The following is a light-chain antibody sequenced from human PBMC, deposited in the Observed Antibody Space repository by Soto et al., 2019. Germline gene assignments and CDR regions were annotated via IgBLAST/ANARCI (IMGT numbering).Light chain of an antibody. CDR3: QQYNNWPT. V-gene: IGKV3-15*01. J-gene: IGKJ5*01. CDR2: GAS. CDR1: QSIANN. Sequence: EILLKQSPGTLSLSTGERATLSCRASQSIANNDLAWYQQKPGQAPRLLIYGASTRATGIPARFSGSGSGTEFTLTISSLQPEDFAVYYCQQYNNWPTFGQGRRLEIK.